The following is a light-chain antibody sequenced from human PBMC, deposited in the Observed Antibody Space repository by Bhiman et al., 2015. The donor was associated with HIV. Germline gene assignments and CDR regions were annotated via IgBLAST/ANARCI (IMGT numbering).Light chain of an antibody. J-gene: IGLJ3*02. V-gene: IGLV6-57*02. CDR2: AHN. CDR1: SGNIADND. CDR3: QSYDSSNPLV. Sequence: NFMLTQPHSVSESPGKTVTISCTDNSGNIADNDVQWYQKRPGSAPTAVMYAHNQRPSGVPDRFSGSIDYSSNSASLTISGLKSEDEADYYCQSYDSSNPLVFGGGTKLTVL.